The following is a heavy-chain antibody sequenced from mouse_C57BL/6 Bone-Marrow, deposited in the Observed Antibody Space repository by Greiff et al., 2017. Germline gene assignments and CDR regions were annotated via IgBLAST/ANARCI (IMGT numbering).Heavy chain of an antibody. V-gene: IGHV1-55*01. CDR1: GYTFTSYW. J-gene: IGHJ3*01. D-gene: IGHD1-1*01. CDR2: IYPGSGST. CDR3: ARVYYYGSFAY. Sequence: QVHVKQPGAELVKPGASVKMSCKASGYTFTSYWITWVKQRPGQGLEWIGDIYPGSGSTNYNEKFKSKATLTVDTSSSTAYMQLSSLTSEDSAVYYCARVYYYGSFAYWGQGTLVTVSA.